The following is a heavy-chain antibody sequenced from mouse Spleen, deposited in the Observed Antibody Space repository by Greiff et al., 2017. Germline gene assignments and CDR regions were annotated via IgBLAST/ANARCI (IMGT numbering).Heavy chain of an antibody. V-gene: IGHV14-2*01. D-gene: IGHD2-12*01. CDR1: GFNIKDYS. J-gene: IGHJ2*01. CDR2: IDPEDGET. CDR3: ARGEAYYSYYKGY. Sequence: VPLPPSGAELVKPGASLKLSCTASGFNIKDYSLHWVKQRTEQGLEWIGRIDPEDGETKYAPKFQGKATITADTSSNTAYLQLSSLTSEDTAVYYCARGEAYYSYYKGYWGQGTTLTVSS.